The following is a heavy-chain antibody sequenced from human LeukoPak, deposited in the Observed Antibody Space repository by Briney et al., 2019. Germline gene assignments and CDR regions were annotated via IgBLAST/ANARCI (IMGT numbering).Heavy chain of an antibody. CDR3: ASWRAISSEAN. CDR2: TNEHGNDS. CDR1: GFTFSDYW. J-gene: IGHJ1*01. V-gene: IGHV3-7*01. Sequence: GGSLRLSCAASGFTFSDYWVSWLRQAPGKGLEWVAHTNEHGNDSYYVDSVKGRFTISRDNAKNSLYLQMNSLRVEDTAVYYCASWRAISSEANWGQGTLVTVSS. D-gene: IGHD6-6*01.